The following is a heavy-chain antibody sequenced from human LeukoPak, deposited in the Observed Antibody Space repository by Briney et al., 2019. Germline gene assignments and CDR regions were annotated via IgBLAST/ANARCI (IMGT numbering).Heavy chain of an antibody. Sequence: GGSLRLSCAASGFTFSSYAMHWVRQAPGKGLEYVSAISSNGGSTYYANSAKGRFTISRDNSKNTLYLQMGSLRAEDMAVYYCARDAEGGYYGSGSLLSIWGQGTMVTVSS. CDR3: ARDAEGGYYGSGSLLSI. J-gene: IGHJ3*02. CDR2: ISSNGGST. CDR1: GFTFSSYA. V-gene: IGHV3-64*01. D-gene: IGHD3-10*01.